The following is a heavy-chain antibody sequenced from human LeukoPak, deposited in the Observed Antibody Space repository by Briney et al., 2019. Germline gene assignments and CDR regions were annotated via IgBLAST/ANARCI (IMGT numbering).Heavy chain of an antibody. D-gene: IGHD2-15*01. CDR3: AKGDVVVVAATAAQDY. J-gene: IGHJ4*02. V-gene: IGHV3-23*01. Sequence: GGSLRLSCAASGFTFSRYAMSWVRQAPGKGLEWVSAISGSGGSTYYADSVKGRFTISRDNSKNTLYLQMNSLRAEDTAVYYCAKGDVVVVAATAAQDYWGQGTLVTVSS. CDR2: ISGSGGST. CDR1: GFTFSRYA.